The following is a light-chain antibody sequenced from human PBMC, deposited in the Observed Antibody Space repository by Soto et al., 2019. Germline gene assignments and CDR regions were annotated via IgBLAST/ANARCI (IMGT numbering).Light chain of an antibody. Sequence: DIQLTQSPSFMTASVGDGVISTCRASQGIGSFLAWYQQKPGKAPRLLIYSASTLQSGVSLRFSGSGSGTEFTLTISTLQSEDFATYYCQQFNSYPPTFGQGTKVEIK. CDR1: QGIGSF. J-gene: IGKJ1*01. CDR3: QQFNSYPPT. CDR2: SAS. V-gene: IGKV1-9*01.